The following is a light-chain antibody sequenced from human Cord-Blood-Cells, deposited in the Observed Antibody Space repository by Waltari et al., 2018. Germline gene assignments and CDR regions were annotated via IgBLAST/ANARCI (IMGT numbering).Light chain of an antibody. Sequence: NFMLTQPHSVSESPGKTVTISCTRSSGSIASNYVQWYQQRPRRAPTTVIYEDNQRPSGVPDRFSGSIDSSSNSASLTISGLKTEDEADYYCQSYDSSNWVFGGGTKLTVL. V-gene: IGLV6-57*03. CDR3: QSYDSSNWV. CDR2: EDN. J-gene: IGLJ3*02. CDR1: SGSIASNY.